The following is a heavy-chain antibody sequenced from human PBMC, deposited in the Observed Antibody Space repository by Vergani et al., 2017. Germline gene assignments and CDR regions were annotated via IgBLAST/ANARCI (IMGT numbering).Heavy chain of an antibody. CDR1: GYTFTDYY. CDR2: INPNRGGT. CDR3: ARVGAKGSGWYLYYFDY. Sequence: QVQLVQSGAEVKKPGASVKVSCKASGYTFTDYYMYWVRQAPGQGLEWMGWINPNRGGTNYAQKFQGRVTMTRDTSISTAYMELSRLRSDDTAVYYCARVGAKGSGWYLYYFDYWGQGTLVTVSS. J-gene: IGHJ4*02. D-gene: IGHD6-19*01. V-gene: IGHV1-2*02.